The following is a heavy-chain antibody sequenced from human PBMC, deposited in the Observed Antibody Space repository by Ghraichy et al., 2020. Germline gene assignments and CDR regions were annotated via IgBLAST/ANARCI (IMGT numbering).Heavy chain of an antibody. CDR2: IWYDGSNK. J-gene: IGHJ6*02. V-gene: IGHV3-33*01. Sequence: GESLNISCAASGFTFSSYGMHWVRQAPGKGLEWVAVIWYDGSNKYYADSVKGRFTISRDNSKNTLYLQMNSLRAEDTAVYYCARAQQFYGSGSVGSGMDVWGQGTTVTVSS. CDR3: ARAQQFYGSGSVGSGMDV. CDR1: GFTFSSYG. D-gene: IGHD3-10*01.